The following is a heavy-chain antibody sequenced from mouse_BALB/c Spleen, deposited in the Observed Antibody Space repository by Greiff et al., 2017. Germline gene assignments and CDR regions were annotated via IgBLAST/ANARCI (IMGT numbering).Heavy chain of an antibody. Sequence: EVMLVESGGGLVKPGGSLKLSCAASGFTFSDYYMYWVRQTPEKRLEWVATISDGGSYTYYPDSVKGRFTISRDNAKNNLYLQMSSLKSEDTAMYYCARDERNNSWLAYGGQGTLVTVSA. D-gene: IGHD4-1*02. CDR2: ISDGGSYT. CDR1: GFTFSDYY. J-gene: IGHJ3*01. V-gene: IGHV5-4*02. CDR3: ARDERNNSWLAY.